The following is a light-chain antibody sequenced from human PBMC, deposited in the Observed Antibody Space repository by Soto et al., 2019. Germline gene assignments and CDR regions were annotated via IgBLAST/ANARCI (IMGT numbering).Light chain of an antibody. Sequence: EIVMTQSPATLSVSPGERATLSCRASQSVSSDLAWYEQKPGQAPRLLIYDASTRATGIPDRFSGGGSGTDFTLTISSLEPEDFAVYYCQQYGSSPRTFGQGTKVDIK. V-gene: IGKV3-15*01. CDR1: QSVSSD. CDR3: QQYGSSPRT. J-gene: IGKJ1*01. CDR2: DAS.